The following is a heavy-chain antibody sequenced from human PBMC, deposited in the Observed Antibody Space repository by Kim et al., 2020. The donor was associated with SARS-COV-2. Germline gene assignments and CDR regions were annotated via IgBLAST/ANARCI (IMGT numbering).Heavy chain of an antibody. CDR3: ARGVTIFGVVIIPVDY. CDR2: INTNTGNP. J-gene: IGHJ4*02. CDR1: GYTFTSYA. Sequence: ASVKVSCKGSGYTFTSYAMNWVRQAPGQGLEWMGWINTNTGNPTYAQGFTGRFVFSLDTSVSTAYLQISSLKAEDTAVYYCARGVTIFGVVIIPVDYWGQGTLVTVSS. V-gene: IGHV7-4-1*02. D-gene: IGHD3-3*01.